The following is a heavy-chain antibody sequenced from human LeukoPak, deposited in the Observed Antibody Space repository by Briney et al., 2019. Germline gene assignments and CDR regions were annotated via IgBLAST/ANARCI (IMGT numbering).Heavy chain of an antibody. V-gene: IGHV3-13*01. CDR1: GFTFSSYA. Sequence: PGGSLRLSCAASGFTFSSYAMSWVRQAPGKGLEWVSAIGTAGDTYYPGSVKGRFTISRENAKNSLYLQMNSLRAGDTAVYYCARVDGYSSSWSYDYWGQGTLVTVSS. CDR2: IGTAGDT. CDR3: ARVDGYSSSWSYDY. J-gene: IGHJ4*02. D-gene: IGHD6-13*01.